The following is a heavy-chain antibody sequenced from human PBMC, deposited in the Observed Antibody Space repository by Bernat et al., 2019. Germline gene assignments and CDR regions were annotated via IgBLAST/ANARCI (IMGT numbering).Heavy chain of an antibody. CDR2: INAGNGNT. V-gene: IGHV1-3*05. J-gene: IGHJ4*02. Sequence: VQLVQSGAEEKKPGASVKVSCKASGYTFTSYAMHWVRQAPGQRLEWMGWINAGNGNTKYSQKFQGRVTITRDTSASTAYMELSSLRSEDTAVYYCARVFYDSSGYYFEGVPTFDYWGQGTLVTVSS. D-gene: IGHD3-22*01. CDR3: ARVFYDSSGYYFEGVPTFDY. CDR1: GYTFTSYA.